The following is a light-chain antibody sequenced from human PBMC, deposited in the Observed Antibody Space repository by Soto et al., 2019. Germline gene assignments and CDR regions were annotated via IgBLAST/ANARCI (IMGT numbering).Light chain of an antibody. CDR3: QQFNNWPPV. Sequence: EIVMTQSPAILSVSPGERATLSCRASQSVNSNLAWYQQNRGQAPRLLIFDASTRATGIPARFSGSGSGTEFTLIISSLQSEDFAVYYCQQFNNWPPVFGQGTKLEIK. V-gene: IGKV3-15*01. J-gene: IGKJ2*01. CDR1: QSVNSN. CDR2: DAS.